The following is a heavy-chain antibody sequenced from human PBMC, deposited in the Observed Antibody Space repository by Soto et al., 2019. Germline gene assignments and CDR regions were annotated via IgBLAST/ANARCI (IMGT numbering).Heavy chain of an antibody. V-gene: IGHV3-21*01. Sequence: EVQLVESGGGLVKPGGSLRLSCAASGFTFSSYSMNWVRQAPGKGLEWVSSISISSSYIYYADSVKGRFTISRDNAKNSLYLQMNSLRAEDTAVYYCARDPSIAARLSMDYYYGMDVWGQGTTVTVSS. CDR1: GFTFSSYS. CDR3: ARDPSIAARLSMDYYYGMDV. CDR2: ISISSSYI. D-gene: IGHD6-6*01. J-gene: IGHJ6*02.